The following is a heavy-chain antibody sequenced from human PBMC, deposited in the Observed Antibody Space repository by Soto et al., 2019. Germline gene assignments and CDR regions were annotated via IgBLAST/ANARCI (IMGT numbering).Heavy chain of an antibody. Sequence: ASVKVSCKASGGTFSSYAISWVRQAPGQGLEWMGGIIPIFGTANYAQKFQGRVTITADESTSTAYMELSSLRSEDTAVYYCARDEGSGGSCYNLCYGMDVWGQGTTVTVSS. CDR3: ARDEGSGGSCYNLCYGMDV. D-gene: IGHD2-15*01. CDR2: IIPIFGTA. CDR1: GGTFSSYA. J-gene: IGHJ6*02. V-gene: IGHV1-69*13.